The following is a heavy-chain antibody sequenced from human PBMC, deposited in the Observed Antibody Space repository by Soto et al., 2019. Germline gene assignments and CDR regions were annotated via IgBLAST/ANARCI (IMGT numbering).Heavy chain of an antibody. D-gene: IGHD3-10*01. V-gene: IGHV1-69*14. CDR1: GGTFSSYA. CDR2: IIPIFGTA. CDR3: ASPTMDYYYYYGMDV. Sequence: QVQLVQSGAEVKKPGSSVKVSCKASGGTFSSYAISWVRQAPGQGLEWMGGIIPIFGTANYAQKFQGRVTSTADKSTSTADMELSRLISDDTAVYYCASPTMDYYYYYGMDVWGQGTTVTVSS. J-gene: IGHJ6*02.